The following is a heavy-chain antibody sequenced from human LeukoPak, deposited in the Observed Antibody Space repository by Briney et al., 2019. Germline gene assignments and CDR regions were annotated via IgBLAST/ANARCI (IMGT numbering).Heavy chain of an antibody. Sequence: SETLSLTCTVSGGSISSSSYYWGWIRQPPGKGLEWIGSIYYSGSTYYNPSLKSRVTISVDTSKNQFSLKLSSVTAADTAVYYCARGNSYNYYDSSGYYGQGPLWRYYFDYWGQGTLVTVSS. CDR3: ARGNSYNYYDSSGYYGQGPLWRYYFDY. CDR2: IYYSGST. CDR1: GGSISSSSYY. J-gene: IGHJ4*02. D-gene: IGHD3-22*01. V-gene: IGHV4-39*07.